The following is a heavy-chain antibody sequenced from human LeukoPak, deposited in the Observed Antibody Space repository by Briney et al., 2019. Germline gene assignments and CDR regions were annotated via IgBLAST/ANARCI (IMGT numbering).Heavy chain of an antibody. D-gene: IGHD6-13*01. CDR2: MNPNSGNT. CDR1: GYTFTSYD. Sequence: ASVKVSCKASGYTFTSYDINWVRQATGQGLEWMGWMNPNSGNTGYAQKFQGRVTMTRNTSISTAYMELSSLRSEDTAVYYCARDGERGSWYYDALDIWGQGTMVTVSS. J-gene: IGHJ3*02. V-gene: IGHV1-8*01. CDR3: ARDGERGSWYYDALDI.